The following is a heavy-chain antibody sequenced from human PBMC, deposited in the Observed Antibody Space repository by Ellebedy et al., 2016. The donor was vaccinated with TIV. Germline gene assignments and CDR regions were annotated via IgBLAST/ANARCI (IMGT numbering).Heavy chain of an antibody. CDR1: GGSISSYY. CDR3: ARGPPNYDFWSGYYQNWFDP. J-gene: IGHJ5*02. D-gene: IGHD3-3*01. V-gene: IGHV4-59*01. CDR2: IYYSGST. Sequence: GSLRLSCTVSGGSISSYYWSWIRQPPGKGLEWIGYIYYSGSTNYNPSLKSRVTISVDTSKNQFSLKLSSVTAADTAVYYCARGPPNYDFWSGYYQNWFDPWGQGTLVTVSS.